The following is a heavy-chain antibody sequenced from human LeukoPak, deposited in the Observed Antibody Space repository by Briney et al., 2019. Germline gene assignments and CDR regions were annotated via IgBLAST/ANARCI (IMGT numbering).Heavy chain of an antibody. J-gene: IGHJ3*02. CDR1: GFTFSSYV. V-gene: IGHV3-20*01. Sequence: GGSLRLSCAASGFTFSSYVMSWVRQAPGKGLEWVSGINWNGGSTGYADSVKGRFTISRDNAKNSLYLQMNSLRAEDTALYHCARVRAGYSSCCDAFDIWGQGTMVTVSS. D-gene: IGHD6-13*01. CDR3: ARVRAGYSSCCDAFDI. CDR2: INWNGGST.